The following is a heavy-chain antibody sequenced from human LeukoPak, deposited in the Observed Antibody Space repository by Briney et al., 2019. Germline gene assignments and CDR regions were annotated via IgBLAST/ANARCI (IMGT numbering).Heavy chain of an antibody. D-gene: IGHD3-10*01. V-gene: IGHV4-4*07. CDR3: ARDISMVRGVLDAFDI. CDR1: GGSISSYY. Sequence: SETLSLTCTVSGGSISSYYWSWIRQPAGKGLEWIGRIYTSGGTNYNPSLKSRVTMSVDTSKNQFSLKLSSVTAADTAVYYCARDISMVRGVLDAFDIWGQGTMVTVSS. CDR2: IYTSGGT. J-gene: IGHJ3*02.